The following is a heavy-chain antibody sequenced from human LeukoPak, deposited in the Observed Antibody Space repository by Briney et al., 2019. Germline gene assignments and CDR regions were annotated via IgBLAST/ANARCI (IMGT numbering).Heavy chain of an antibody. CDR2: ISGSTGST. Sequence: GGSLRLSCAASGFTFSNYAMNWVRQAPGKGLEWISLISGSTGSTYYADSVKGRFTISRDNAKNSLYLQMNSLRAEDTAVYYCARDGGAYDSSGYYVYFDYWGQGTLVTVSS. D-gene: IGHD3-22*01. J-gene: IGHJ4*02. V-gene: IGHV3-23*01. CDR3: ARDGGAYDSSGYYVYFDY. CDR1: GFTFSNYA.